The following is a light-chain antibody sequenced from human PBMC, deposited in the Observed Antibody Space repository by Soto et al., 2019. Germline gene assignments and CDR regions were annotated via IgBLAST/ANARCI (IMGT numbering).Light chain of an antibody. CDR3: QPYNWLFS. J-gene: IGKJ5*01. CDR1: QGIRND. V-gene: IGKV1-33*01. Sequence: DIQMTQSPSSLSASVGDRVTITCRASQGIRNDLSWYQQKPGKAPKLLIHDASNLEGGVPSRFSGGGSGTDFTFSISSLQPEDLAPYYCQPYNWLFSFGQGTRLEI. CDR2: DAS.